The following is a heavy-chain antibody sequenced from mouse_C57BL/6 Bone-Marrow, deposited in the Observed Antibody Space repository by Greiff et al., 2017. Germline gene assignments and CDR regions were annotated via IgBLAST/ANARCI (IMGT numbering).Heavy chain of an antibody. V-gene: IGHV14-4*01. CDR2: IDPENGDT. J-gene: IGHJ4*01. CDR1: GFNIKDDY. CDR3: TTYGGAMDY. Sequence: VQLQQSGAELVRPGASVKLSCTASGFNIKDDYMHWVKQRPEQGLEWIGWIDPENGDTEYASKFPGKATMTADTSSNTAYLQLSSLTSEDTAVYYCTTYGGAMDYWGQGTSVTVSS. D-gene: IGHD1-1*01.